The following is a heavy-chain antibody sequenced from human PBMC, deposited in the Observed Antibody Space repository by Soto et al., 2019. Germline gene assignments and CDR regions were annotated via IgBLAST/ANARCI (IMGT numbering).Heavy chain of an antibody. V-gene: IGHV3-33*01. Sequence: GGSLRLSCVASGFTFNYYGIHWVRQAPGKGLEWVAVIWYDGTKKDYVDSVQGRFTVSRDNSRNTVHLQMNSLRADDTAIYYCARDGSSTHLYYGLGVWGQGTLVTVSS. CDR3: ARDGSSTHLYYGLGV. D-gene: IGHD1-26*01. CDR1: GFTFNYYG. CDR2: IWYDGTKK. J-gene: IGHJ6*02.